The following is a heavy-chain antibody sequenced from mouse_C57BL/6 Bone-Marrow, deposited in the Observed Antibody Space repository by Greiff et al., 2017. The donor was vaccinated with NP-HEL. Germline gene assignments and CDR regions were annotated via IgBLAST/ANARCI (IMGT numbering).Heavy chain of an antibody. CDR1: GYTFTSYW. V-gene: IGHV1-64*01. Sequence: QVHVKQPGAELVKPGASVKLSCKASGYTFTSYWMHWVKQRPGQGLEWIGMIHPNSGSTNYNEKFKSKATLTVDKSSSTAYMQLSSLTSEDSAVYYCARFVGYFDYWGQGTTLTVSS. CDR2: IHPNSGST. J-gene: IGHJ2*01. CDR3: ARFVGYFDY.